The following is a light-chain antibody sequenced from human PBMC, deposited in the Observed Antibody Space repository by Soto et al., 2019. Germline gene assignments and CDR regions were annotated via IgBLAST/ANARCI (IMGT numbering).Light chain of an antibody. J-gene: IGKJ5*01. Sequence: DIVMNQSALTLPVTPWEPASIPCRYSQILLYNNTYNYLDWYVQKPGQSPQLLIYFGSNRAPGVPDRFSGSGSGTDFTLKINRVEAEDVGTYYCMQALQSLTFGQGTGLEIK. CDR2: FGS. CDR3: MQALQSLT. V-gene: IGKV2-28*01. CDR1: QILLYNNTYNY.